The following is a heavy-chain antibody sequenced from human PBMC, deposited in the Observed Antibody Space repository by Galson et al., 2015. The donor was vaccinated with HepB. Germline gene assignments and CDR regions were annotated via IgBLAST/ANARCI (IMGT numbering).Heavy chain of an antibody. CDR2: ISSSSSYT. V-gene: IGHV3-11*06. CDR1: GFTFSDYY. J-gene: IGHJ6*02. CDR3: ARDWRGRRDFWSGYTYYYYGMDV. D-gene: IGHD3-3*01. Sequence: SLRLSCAASGFTFSDYYMSWIRQAPGKGLEWVSYISSSSSYTNYADSVKGRFTISRDNAKNSLYLRMNSLRAEDTAVYYCARDWRGRRDFWSGYTYYYYGMDVWGQGTTVTVSS.